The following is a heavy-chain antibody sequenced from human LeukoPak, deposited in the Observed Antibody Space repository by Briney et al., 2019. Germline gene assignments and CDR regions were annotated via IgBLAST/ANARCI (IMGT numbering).Heavy chain of an antibody. V-gene: IGHV3-48*03. Sequence: GGSLRLSCAASGFTFSSYEMNWVRQAPGKGLEWVSYISSSGSTIYYADSVKGRFTISRDNAKNSLYLQMNSLRAEDTAVYYCARDGRQGAYGQSPNAFDIWGQGTMVTVSS. D-gene: IGHD1-26*01. J-gene: IGHJ3*02. CDR3: ARDGRQGAYGQSPNAFDI. CDR2: ISSSGSTI. CDR1: GFTFSSYE.